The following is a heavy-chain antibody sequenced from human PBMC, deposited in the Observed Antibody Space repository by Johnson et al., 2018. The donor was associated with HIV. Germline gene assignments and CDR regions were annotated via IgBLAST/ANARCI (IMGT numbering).Heavy chain of an antibody. D-gene: IGHD6-19*01. J-gene: IGHJ3*02. Sequence: QVQLVESGGGVVQPGRSLRLSCAASRFTFSSHAMHWVRQAPGKGLEWVAVISYDGTKKNYADSVKGRFTISRDNSKNTLYMQMNSLRAEDTAGYYCAKGRQWGPRDAFDIWGQGTMVTVSS. V-gene: IGHV3-30*04. CDR1: RFTFSSHA. CDR3: AKGRQWGPRDAFDI. CDR2: ISYDGTKK.